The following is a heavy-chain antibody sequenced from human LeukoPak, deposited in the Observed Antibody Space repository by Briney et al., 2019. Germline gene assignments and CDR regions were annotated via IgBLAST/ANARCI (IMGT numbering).Heavy chain of an antibody. Sequence: PSETLSLTCGVSVGSISSGNWWTWVRQSPGKGLEWIGEIHHNGTRNFNPSLKSRVIISLDTFKNHISLILTSVTAADTAVYYCASAPMLRGEGGERYRCGLDVWGQGTTVIVSS. D-gene: IGHD2-2*01. CDR3: ASAPMLRGEGGERYRCGLDV. J-gene: IGHJ6*02. V-gene: IGHV4/OR15-8*01. CDR2: IHHNGTR. CDR1: VGSISSGNW.